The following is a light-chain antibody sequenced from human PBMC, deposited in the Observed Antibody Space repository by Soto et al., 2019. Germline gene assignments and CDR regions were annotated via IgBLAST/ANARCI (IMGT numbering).Light chain of an antibody. CDR3: SSYTSSYV. CDR2: EVT. Sequence: QSALTQPASVSGSPGQSITISCTGTSGDIGSYNRVSWYQQHPGKAPKLIIYEVTDRPSGVSNRFSGSKSGNTASLTISGLQAEDEAEYYCSSYTSSYVFGTGTKLTVL. V-gene: IGLV2-14*01. CDR1: SGDIGSYNR. J-gene: IGLJ1*01.